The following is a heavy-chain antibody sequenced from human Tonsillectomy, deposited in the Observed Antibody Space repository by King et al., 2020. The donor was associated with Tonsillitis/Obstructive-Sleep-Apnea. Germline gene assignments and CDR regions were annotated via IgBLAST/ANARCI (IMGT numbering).Heavy chain of an antibody. CDR2: VYPGDSDT. CDR1: GYSFTTYW. CDR3: ARQRAVGATGFDNWFDP. J-gene: IGHJ5*02. D-gene: IGHD1-26*01. Sequence: QLVQSGAEVKKPGESLKISCKGSGYSFTTYWIAWVRQMPGKGLEWMGIVYPGDSDTRYSPSFQGQVTISADKSSSTAYLQWSGLKASDTAMYYCARQRAVGATGFDNWFDPWGQGTQVSVSS. V-gene: IGHV5-51*01.